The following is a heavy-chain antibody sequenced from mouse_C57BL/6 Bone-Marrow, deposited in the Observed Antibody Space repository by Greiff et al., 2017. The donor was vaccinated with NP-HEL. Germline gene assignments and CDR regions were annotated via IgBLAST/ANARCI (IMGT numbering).Heavy chain of an antibody. CDR3: ARDYYGSRGDFDV. Sequence: QVQLQQPGAELVKPGASVKLSCKASGYTFTSYWMHWVKQRPGQGLEWIGMIHPNSGSTNYNEKFKSKATLTVDKSSSTAYMQLSSLTSEDSAVYCCARDYYGSRGDFDVWGTGTTVTVSS. CDR1: GYTFTSYW. D-gene: IGHD1-1*01. CDR2: IHPNSGST. J-gene: IGHJ1*03. V-gene: IGHV1-64*01.